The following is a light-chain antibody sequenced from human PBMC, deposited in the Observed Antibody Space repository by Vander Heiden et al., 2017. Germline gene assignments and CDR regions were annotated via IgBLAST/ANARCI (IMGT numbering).Light chain of an antibody. CDR3: QQYYSTPLT. V-gene: IGKV1-39*01. CDR1: QSISSY. J-gene: IGKJ3*01. Sequence: DIQLTQPPSSLSASVGDRVTITCRASQSISSYLNWYQQKPGKAPKLLIYAASSLESGVPSRFSGSGSGTDFTLTISSLQPDDFATYYCQQYYSTPLTFGPGTKVDIK. CDR2: AAS.